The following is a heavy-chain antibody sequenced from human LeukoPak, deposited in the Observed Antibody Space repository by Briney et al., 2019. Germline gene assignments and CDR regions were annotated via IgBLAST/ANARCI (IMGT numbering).Heavy chain of an antibody. CDR2: ISAHNGNT. J-gene: IGHJ3*02. Sequence: GASVKVSCKASGYTFTSYGISWVRQAPGQGLEWMGWISAHNGNTNYAQKLQGRVTMTTDTSTSTAYMELRSLRSDDTAVYYCARYCSSTSCPKFDAFDIWGQGTMVTVSS. V-gene: IGHV1-18*04. CDR3: ARYCSSTSCPKFDAFDI. CDR1: GYTFTSYG. D-gene: IGHD2-2*01.